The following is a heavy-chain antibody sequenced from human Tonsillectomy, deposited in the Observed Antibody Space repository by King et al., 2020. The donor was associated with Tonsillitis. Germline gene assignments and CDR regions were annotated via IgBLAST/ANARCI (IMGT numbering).Heavy chain of an antibody. CDR2: ISYDGSNK. D-gene: IGHD6-19*01. CDR3: AKVSRAAQWPLIEYFQH. CDR1: GFTFSSYG. J-gene: IGHJ1*01. V-gene: IGHV3-30*18. Sequence: VQLVESGGGVVQPGRSLRLSCAASGFTFSSYGMHWVRQAPGKGLEWVAVISYDGSNKYYADSVKGRFTISRDNSKNTLYLQMNSLRAEDTAVYYCAKVSRAAQWPLIEYFQHWGQGTLVTVSS.